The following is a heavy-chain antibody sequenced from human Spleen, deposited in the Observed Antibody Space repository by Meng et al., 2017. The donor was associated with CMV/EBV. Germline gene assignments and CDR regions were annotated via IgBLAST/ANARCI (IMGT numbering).Heavy chain of an antibody. J-gene: IGHJ6*02. D-gene: IGHD3-9*01. CDR3: ARGSLILRYFDWLWYYYGMDV. CDR1: GYTFGTDG. CDR2: MNPNSGNT. Sequence: ASVKVSCKASGYTFGTDGINWVRQATGQGLEWMGWMNPNSGNTGYAQKFQGRVTITRNTSISTAYMELSSLRSEDTAVYYCARGSLILRYFDWLWYYYGMDVWGQGTTVTVSS. V-gene: IGHV1-8*01.